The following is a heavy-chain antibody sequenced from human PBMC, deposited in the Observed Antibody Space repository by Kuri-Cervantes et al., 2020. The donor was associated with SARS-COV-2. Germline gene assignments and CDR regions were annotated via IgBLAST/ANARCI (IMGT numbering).Heavy chain of an antibody. J-gene: IGHJ4*02. CDR2: INSDGSST. CDR3: ARSPGDGDYDPFDY. V-gene: IGHV3-74*01. CDR1: GFTFSSYW. D-gene: IGHD4-17*01. Sequence: GGSLRLSCAASGFTFSSYWMHWVRQAPGKGLVWVSRINSDGSSTSYADSVKGRFTISRDNAKNTLYLQMNSLRAEDTAVYYCARSPGDGDYDPFDYWGQGTLVTVSS.